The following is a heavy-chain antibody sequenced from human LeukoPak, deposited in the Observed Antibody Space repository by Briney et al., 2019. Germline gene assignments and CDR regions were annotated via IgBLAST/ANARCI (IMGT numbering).Heavy chain of an antibody. D-gene: IGHD3-9*01. CDR2: TYHRSKWHN. CDR3: ARAAYDILTGSTLWYFDH. CDR1: GDSYYSNSPA. V-gene: IGHV6-1*01. Sequence: SQTLSLTCGISGDSYYSNSPAWHWIRQSPSRGLEWLGRTYHRSKWHNDYAVSAKSRITINADTSKNQFSLQLNSVTPEDTAVYYCARAAYDILTGSTLWYFDHWGQGTLVTVSS. J-gene: IGHJ4*02.